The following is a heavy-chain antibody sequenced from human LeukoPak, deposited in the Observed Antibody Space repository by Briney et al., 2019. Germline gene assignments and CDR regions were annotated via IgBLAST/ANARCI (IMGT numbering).Heavy chain of an antibody. Sequence: ASVTVSCKASGYTFTGYLMHWVRQAPGQGLEWMGWINPNSGDTKYAQKFQGRVTMTRDTSISTAYMELSRLRSDDTAVYYCARALTTVATWLYLWGRGTLVTVSS. CDR2: INPNSGDT. V-gene: IGHV1-2*02. CDR3: ARALTTVATWLYL. J-gene: IGHJ2*01. D-gene: IGHD4-17*01. CDR1: GYTFTGYL.